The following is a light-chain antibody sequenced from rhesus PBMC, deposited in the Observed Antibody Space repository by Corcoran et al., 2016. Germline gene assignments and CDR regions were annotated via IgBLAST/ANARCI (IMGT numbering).Light chain of an antibody. J-gene: IGKJ3*01. CDR3: QHNYGTPFT. CDR2: KAS. CDR1: ENVNNY. Sequence: DIQMTQSPSSLSASVGDRVTITCRASENVNNYLNWYQQKPGKAPKLLINKASTLQSGVPSRFSGSGSGTDYTFTISSLQSEDVATYYCQHNYGTPFTFGPGTKLDI. V-gene: IGKV1-74*01.